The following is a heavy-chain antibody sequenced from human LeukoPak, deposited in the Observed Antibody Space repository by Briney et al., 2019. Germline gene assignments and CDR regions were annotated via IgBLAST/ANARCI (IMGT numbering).Heavy chain of an antibody. D-gene: IGHD2-8*01. CDR1: GYTFTSYA. V-gene: IGHV1-2*02. Sequence: ASVKVSCKASGYTFTSYAMNWVRQAPGQGLEWMGWINPNSGGTNYAQKFQGRVTMTRDTSISTAYMELSRLRSDDTAVYYCARWLYEYYMDVWGKGTTVTISS. CDR3: ARWLYEYYMDV. J-gene: IGHJ6*03. CDR2: INPNSGGT.